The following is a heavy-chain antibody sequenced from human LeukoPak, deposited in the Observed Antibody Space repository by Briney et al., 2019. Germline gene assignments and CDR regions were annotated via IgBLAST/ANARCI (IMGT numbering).Heavy chain of an antibody. V-gene: IGHV1-2*02. D-gene: IGHD3-22*01. CDR3: ARGEYYDRSAYCFD. CDR2: INPNSGGT. Sequence: ASVKVSCKASGYTFTSYGISWVRQAPGQGLEWMGWINPNSGGTNYVQRFQGRVTMTRDTSISTAYMELSRLRSDDTAVYYCARGEYYDRSAYCFDWGQGTLVTVSS. CDR1: GYTFTSYG. J-gene: IGHJ4*02.